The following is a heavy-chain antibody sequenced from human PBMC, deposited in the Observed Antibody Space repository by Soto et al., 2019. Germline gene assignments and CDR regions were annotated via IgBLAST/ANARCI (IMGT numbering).Heavy chain of an antibody. CDR1: GSTFPSSG. D-gene: IGHD3-3*02. Sequence: DPVKVSRKASGSTFPSSGISWVRHAPGQGHKWMGWISAYNGNTNYAQKLQGRVTMTTDTSTSTAYMELRSLRSDDTAVYYCARDHFCVVGAIDYCDVMAVSGQGTSVIVSS. CDR2: ISAYNGNT. CDR3: ARDHFCVVGAIDYCDVMAV. J-gene: IGHJ6*01. V-gene: IGHV1-18*01.